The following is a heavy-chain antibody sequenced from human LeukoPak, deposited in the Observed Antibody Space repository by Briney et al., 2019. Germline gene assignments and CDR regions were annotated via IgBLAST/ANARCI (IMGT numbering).Heavy chain of an antibody. CDR2: INVNDGST. CDR1: GYTFRSYG. CDR3: ARDWYNTGWNSDY. J-gene: IGHJ4*02. Sequence: ASVKVSCKASGYTFRSYGITWVRQAPGQGLEWMGWINVNDGSTNYAQKLQGRVTITTDTSSDTAYMGLRSLRSDDTAVYYCARDWYNTGWNSDYWGQGTLVTVSS. D-gene: IGHD6-19*01. V-gene: IGHV1-18*01.